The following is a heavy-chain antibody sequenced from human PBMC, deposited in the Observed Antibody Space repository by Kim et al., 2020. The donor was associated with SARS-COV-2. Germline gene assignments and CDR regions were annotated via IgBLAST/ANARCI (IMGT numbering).Heavy chain of an antibody. J-gene: IGHJ4*02. Sequence: GGSLRLSCAASGFTVSNYYMTWVRQAPGKGLEWVSLIYTGGATHYADSVKGRFTISRDNSKNTLYLQMNSLRAEDTAVYYCAGNAGSSSGCWGQGTLVTVSS. CDR2: IYTGGAT. CDR1: GFTVSNYY. D-gene: IGHD6-13*01. CDR3: AGNAGSSSGC. V-gene: IGHV3-53*01.